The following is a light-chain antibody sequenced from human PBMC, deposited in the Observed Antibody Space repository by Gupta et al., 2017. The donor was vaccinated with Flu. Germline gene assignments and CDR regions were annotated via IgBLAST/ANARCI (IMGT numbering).Light chain of an antibody. Sequence: TISCTGSSSNIGAGYDVHWYKQLPGTAPKLLIYGNTNRPSGVPDRFSGSKSGTSASLAITGLQAEDEADYYCQSYDSSLSALYVFGTGTKVTVL. CDR2: GNT. J-gene: IGLJ1*01. CDR1: SSNIGAGYD. V-gene: IGLV1-40*01. CDR3: QSYDSSLSALYV.